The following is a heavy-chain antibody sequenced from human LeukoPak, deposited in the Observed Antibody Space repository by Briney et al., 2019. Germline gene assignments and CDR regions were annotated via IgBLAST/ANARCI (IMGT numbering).Heavy chain of an antibody. V-gene: IGHV3-49*04. J-gene: IGHJ4*02. CDR3: TRGPYDSSGNSQLDY. CDR2: IRSKAYGGTT. CDR1: GFTFSTYS. Sequence: GGSLRHSGAASGFTFSTYSMNWVRQAPGKGLEWVGFIRSKAYGGTTEYAASVKGRLTISRDDSKGIAYLQMNSLKTEDTAVYYCTRGPYDSSGNSQLDYWGQGTLVTVSS. D-gene: IGHD3-22*01.